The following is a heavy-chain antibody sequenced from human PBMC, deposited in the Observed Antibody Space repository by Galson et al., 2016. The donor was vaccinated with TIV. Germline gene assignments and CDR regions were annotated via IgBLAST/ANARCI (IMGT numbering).Heavy chain of an antibody. CDR1: GYTFRNYG. Sequence: SVKVSCKASGYTFRNYGFSWVRQAPGQGLEWLGWISSYNGDTNYAHNLRGRLTMTTDSSTTTASMELRSLRSDDPAVYFCARDRGSMTMILVVDYHYGMDVWGQGTAVTVSS. D-gene: IGHD3-22*01. CDR2: ISSYNGDT. V-gene: IGHV1-18*04. J-gene: IGHJ6*02. CDR3: ARDRGSMTMILVVDYHYGMDV.